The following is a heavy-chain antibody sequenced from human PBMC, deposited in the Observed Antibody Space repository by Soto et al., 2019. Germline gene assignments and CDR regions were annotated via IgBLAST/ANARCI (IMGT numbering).Heavy chain of an antibody. CDR2: ISAYNGNT. CDR1: GYTFTSYA. CDR3: ARDRVEMSRIRYYYYGMDV. V-gene: IGHV1-18*01. Sequence: GPPVKVSCKASGYTFTSYAIRWVRQAPGQGLEWMGWISAYNGNTNYAQKLQGRVTMTTDTSTSTAYMELRSLRSDDTAVYYCARDRVEMSRIRYYYYGMDVWGQRTTVPVSS. D-gene: IGHD2-2*01. J-gene: IGHJ6*02.